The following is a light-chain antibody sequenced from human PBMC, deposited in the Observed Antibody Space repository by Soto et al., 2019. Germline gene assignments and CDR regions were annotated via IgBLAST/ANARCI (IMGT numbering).Light chain of an antibody. J-gene: IGLJ1*01. CDR3: NSYTSSSTYV. CDR1: SSDVGGFNY. CDR2: DVT. V-gene: IGLV2-14*03. Sequence: QSALTQPASVSGSPGQSITISCTGTSSDVGGFNYVSWYQQHPGKAPTLMIYDVTNRPSGVSYRFSGSQSGNTASLTISGLQAEDEADYYGNSYTSSSTYVFGTGTKLTVL.